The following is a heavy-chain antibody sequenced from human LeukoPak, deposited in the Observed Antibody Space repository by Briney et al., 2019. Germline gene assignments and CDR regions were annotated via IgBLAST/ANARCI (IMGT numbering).Heavy chain of an antibody. CDR3: ARDPLDRSGWSSICDY. CDR2: IWYDGSNK. J-gene: IGHJ4*02. CDR1: GFSFSSYG. V-gene: IGHV3-33*01. Sequence: GGSLRLSCAASGFSFSSYGMLWVRQAPGKGLEWVTVIWYDGSNKYYADSVKGRFTISRDNSKNTLYLQMNSLRAEDTAVYFCARDPLDRSGWSSICDYWGQGTLVTVSS. D-gene: IGHD6-19*01.